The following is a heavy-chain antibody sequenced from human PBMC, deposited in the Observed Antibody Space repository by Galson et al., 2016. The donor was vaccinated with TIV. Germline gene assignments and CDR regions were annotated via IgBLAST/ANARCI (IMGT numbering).Heavy chain of an antibody. CDR1: GGTFNSYD. D-gene: IGHD1-26*01. V-gene: IGHV1-69*04. CDR3: SSASYLVPTVHHY. J-gene: IGHJ4*02. CDR2: INPAVGLT. Sequence: SVKVSCKASGGTFNSYDISWLRQVPGQGLEWMGRINPAVGLTKYAQRFQGRITITAAYMELSSLRSEDTAAYYGSSASYLVPTVHHYWGQGTLVTVSS.